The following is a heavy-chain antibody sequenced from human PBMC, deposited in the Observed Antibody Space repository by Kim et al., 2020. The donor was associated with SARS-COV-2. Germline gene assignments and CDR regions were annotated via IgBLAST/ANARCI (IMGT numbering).Heavy chain of an antibody. D-gene: IGHD3-16*01. Sequence: GGSLRLSCAASGFTFSSYEMNWVRQAPGKGLEWVSYISSSGSTIYYADSVKGRFTISRDNAKNSLYLQMNSLRAEDTAVYYCARTLGFGAIDYWGQGTLVTVSS. J-gene: IGHJ4*02. CDR3: ARTLGFGAIDY. CDR2: ISSSGSTI. CDR1: GFTFSSYE. V-gene: IGHV3-48*03.